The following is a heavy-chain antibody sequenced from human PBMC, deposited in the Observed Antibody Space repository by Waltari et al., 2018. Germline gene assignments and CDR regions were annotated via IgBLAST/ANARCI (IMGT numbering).Heavy chain of an antibody. D-gene: IGHD1-26*01. CDR3: AKGMGEANYYYGMDV. Sequence: EVQLVESGGGLVQPGRSLRLSCAAPGSTFDSYAMHCVRTPPGKGLEWVSGISWNSGSRGYADSVKGRFTISRDNAKNSLYLQINSLRAEDMALYYCAKGMGEANYYYGMDVWGQGTTVTVSS. CDR1: GSTFDSYA. CDR2: ISWNSGSR. V-gene: IGHV3-9*03. J-gene: IGHJ6*02.